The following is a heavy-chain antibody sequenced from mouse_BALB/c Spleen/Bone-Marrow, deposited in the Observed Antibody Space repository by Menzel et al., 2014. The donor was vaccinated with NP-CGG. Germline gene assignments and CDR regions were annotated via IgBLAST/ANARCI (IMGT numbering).Heavy chain of an antibody. CDR3: AKNYYYGYVAY. V-gene: IGHV4-1*02. J-gene: IGHJ3*01. CDR2: INPDSSTI. Sequence: EVQLVESGGGLVQPGGSLKLSRAASGFGFSRFWLSWVRQAPGKGLEWIGEINPDSSTINYTPSLKDKFIISRDNAKNTLYLQMSKVRSEDTALYYCAKNYYYGYVAYWGQGTLVIVSA. D-gene: IGHD1-2*01. CDR1: GFGFSRFW.